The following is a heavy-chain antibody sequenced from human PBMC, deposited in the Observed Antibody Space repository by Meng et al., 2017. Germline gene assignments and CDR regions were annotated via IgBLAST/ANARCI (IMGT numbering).Heavy chain of an antibody. CDR1: GFNFSSYW. CDR2: INSDGSST. V-gene: IGHV3-74*01. J-gene: IGHJ4*02. Sequence: GESLKISCAASGFNFSSYWMHWVRQAPGKGLEWVSRINSDGSSTSYADSVKGRFTISRDNAKNTLYLQNKRLKAEDTAVYYCARPVGGFDYWGQGTLVTVSS. CDR3: ARPVGGFDY. D-gene: IGHD3-10*01.